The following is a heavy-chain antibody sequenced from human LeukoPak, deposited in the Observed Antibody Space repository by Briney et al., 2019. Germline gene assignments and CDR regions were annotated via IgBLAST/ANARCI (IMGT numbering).Heavy chain of an antibody. J-gene: IGHJ5*02. D-gene: IGHD3-3*01. CDR3: ARGPCTYYDFWSGYRPNPAATFRFDP. CDR1: GGSFSGYY. CDR2: INHSGSI. V-gene: IGHV4-34*01. Sequence: SETLSLTCAVYGGSFSGYYWSWIRQPPGKGLEWIGEINHSGSINYNPSLKSRVTISVDTPKNQFSLKLSSVTAADTAVYYCARGPCTYYDFWSGYRPNPAATFRFDPWGQGTLVTVSS.